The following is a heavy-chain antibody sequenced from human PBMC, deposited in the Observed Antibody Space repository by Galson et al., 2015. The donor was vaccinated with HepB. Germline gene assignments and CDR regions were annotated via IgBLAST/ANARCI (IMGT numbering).Heavy chain of an antibody. V-gene: IGHV1-69*06. Sequence: SVKVSCKASGGTFSSNAINWVRQAPGQGLQWMGGVIPVMNTPDYAQTFQGRVTITADTSTTTVYMELTSLTSEDTAVYYCARDRTLAHDAFDTWGQGTLVTVSS. CDR2: VIPVMNTP. CDR1: GGTFSSNA. CDR3: ARDRTLAHDAFDT. J-gene: IGHJ3*02.